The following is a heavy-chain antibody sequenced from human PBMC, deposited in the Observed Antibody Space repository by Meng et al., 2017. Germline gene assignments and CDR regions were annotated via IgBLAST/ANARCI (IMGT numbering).Heavy chain of an antibody. D-gene: IGHD6-19*01. CDR2: IIPIFGTA. CDR3: ARDESYIAVAGPNGFDP. J-gene: IGHJ5*02. Sequence: QGQRWPSGAEVKKPGSSVKVCCKASGGTFSSYAISWLRQAPGQGLEWMGGIIPIFGTANYAQKFQGRVTITADESTSTAYMELSSLRSEETAVYYCARDESYIAVAGPNGFDPWGQGTLVTVSS. CDR1: GGTFSSYA. V-gene: IGHV1-69*01.